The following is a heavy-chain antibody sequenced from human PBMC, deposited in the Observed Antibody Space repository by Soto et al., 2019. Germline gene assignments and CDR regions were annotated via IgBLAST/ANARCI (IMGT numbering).Heavy chain of an antibody. Sequence: QVQLQESGPGLVKPSGTLSLTCAVSGDSISNSRWWTWVRQPPGKGLEWIGDIFHSGDTNYNPSLKSRVFISVDKSQNQFHLKVSSVTAADTAVYYCAYSTGWYRHDVWGQGTLVTVSS. CDR3: AYSTGWYRHDV. J-gene: IGHJ3*01. CDR2: IFHSGDT. V-gene: IGHV4-4*02. CDR1: GDSISNSRW. D-gene: IGHD6-19*01.